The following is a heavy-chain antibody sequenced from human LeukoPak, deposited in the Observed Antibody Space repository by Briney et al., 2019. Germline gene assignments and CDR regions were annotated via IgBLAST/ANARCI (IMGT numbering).Heavy chain of an antibody. CDR1: SGSISSRSNY. J-gene: IGHJ4*02. CDR3: GRDYYDKSGYYALDS. V-gene: IGHV4-39*07. D-gene: IGHD3-22*01. CDR2: IYYSGRT. Sequence: SETLSLTCNVSSGSISSRSNYWGWIRQSPGQGLEWFGRIYYSGRTYYNAAPDSRVTVSVDTSKNQLSLNLTSVTAADAAVYYCGRDYYDKSGYYALDSWGQGILVTVSS.